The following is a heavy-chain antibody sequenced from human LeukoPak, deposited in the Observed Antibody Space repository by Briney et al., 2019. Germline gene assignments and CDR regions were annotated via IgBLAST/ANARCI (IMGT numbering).Heavy chain of an antibody. CDR2: IYTSGST. CDR1: GGSISSYY. V-gene: IGHV4-4*07. J-gene: IGHJ5*02. Sequence: SETLPLTCTVSGGSISSYYWSWIRQPAGKGLEWIGRIYTSGSTNYNPSLKSRVTMSVDTSKNQFSLKLSSVTAADTAVYYCARDGRTDYGDHESWFDPWGQGTLVTVSS. CDR3: ARDGRTDYGDHESWFDP. D-gene: IGHD4-17*01.